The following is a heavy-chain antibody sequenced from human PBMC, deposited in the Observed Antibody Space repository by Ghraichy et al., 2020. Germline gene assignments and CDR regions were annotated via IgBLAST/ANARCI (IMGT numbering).Heavy chain of an antibody. CDR2: INHSGST. CDR1: GGSFSGYY. J-gene: IGHJ5*02. V-gene: IGHV4-34*01. CDR3: ARGSMIVVETDAIEAP. D-gene: IGHD2-2*02. Sequence: SETLSLTCAVYGGSFSGYYWSWIRQPPGKGLEWIGEINHSGSTNYNPSLKSRVTISVDTSKNQFSLKLSSVTAADTAVYYCARGSMIVVETDAIEAPWGQGTLVTVSS.